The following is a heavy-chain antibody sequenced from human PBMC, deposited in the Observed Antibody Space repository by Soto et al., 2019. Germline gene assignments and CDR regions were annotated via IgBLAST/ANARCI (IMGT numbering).Heavy chain of an antibody. CDR1: GFTFSSYT. Sequence: EVQLLESGGGLVQPGGSLRLSCAASGFTFSSYTMSWVRQAPGKGLEWVSAISGSGGSTYYADSVKGRFTIFRDNSKNTLYLQMNSLRAEDTAVYYCAKDGALGELLRMDVWGQGTTVTVSS. CDR3: AKDGALGELLRMDV. V-gene: IGHV3-23*01. CDR2: ISGSGGST. D-gene: IGHD1-26*01. J-gene: IGHJ6*02.